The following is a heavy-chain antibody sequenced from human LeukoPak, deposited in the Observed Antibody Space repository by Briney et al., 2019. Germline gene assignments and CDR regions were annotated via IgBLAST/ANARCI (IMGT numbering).Heavy chain of an antibody. CDR3: ARDGAQWELLSGY. D-gene: IGHD1-26*01. CDR2: ISSSGSTI. V-gene: IGHV3-48*03. CDR1: GFTFSSYE. J-gene: IGHJ4*02. Sequence: GGSLRLSCAASGFTFSSYEMNWVRQAPGKGLEWVSYISSSGSTIYYADSVKGRFTISRDNAKNSLYLQMNSLRAEDTAVYYCARDGAQWELLSGYWGQGTLVTVPS.